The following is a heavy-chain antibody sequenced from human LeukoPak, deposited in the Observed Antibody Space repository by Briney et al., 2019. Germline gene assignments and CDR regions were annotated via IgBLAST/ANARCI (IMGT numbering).Heavy chain of an antibody. D-gene: IGHD4/OR15-4a*01. Sequence: GGSLRLSCAASGFTLSNYWMHWVRQDPERGLVWVSRINPDGSSTNYADSVKGRFTISRDNAKNTLYLQMNSLRAEDTAVYSCARANNFDYWGQGTLVTVSS. V-gene: IGHV3-74*01. J-gene: IGHJ4*02. CDR2: INPDGSST. CDR1: GFTLSNYW. CDR3: ARANNFDY.